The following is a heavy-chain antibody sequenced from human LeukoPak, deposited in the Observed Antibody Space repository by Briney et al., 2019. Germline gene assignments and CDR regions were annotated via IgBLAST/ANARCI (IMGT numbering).Heavy chain of an antibody. D-gene: IGHD5-18*01. CDR1: GFTFSSYW. Sequence: GWSLRLSCAASGFTFSSYWIHWVRQARGKGLVWVSRINSDGSSTRYADSVKGRFTISRDNAKNTLYLQMNSLRAEDTAVYYCAKAGRYSYGYGFDYWGQGTLVTVSS. J-gene: IGHJ4*02. V-gene: IGHV3-74*01. CDR3: AKAGRYSYGYGFDY. CDR2: INSDGSST.